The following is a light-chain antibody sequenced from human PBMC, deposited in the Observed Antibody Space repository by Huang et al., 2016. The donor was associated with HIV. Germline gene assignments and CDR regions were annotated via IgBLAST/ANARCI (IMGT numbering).Light chain of an antibody. CDR2: GAS. V-gene: IGKV3-15*01. J-gene: IGKJ1*01. Sequence: EIVMTQSPATLSVSPGEGATLSCRASPSISTNLAWYQQKPGQAPRLRVYGASTRATGIPARFSGSGSGTEFTLTIGRLQSEDFASYFCQQYNNWPSTWTFGQGTKVEI. CDR3: QQYNNWPSTWT. CDR1: PSISTN.